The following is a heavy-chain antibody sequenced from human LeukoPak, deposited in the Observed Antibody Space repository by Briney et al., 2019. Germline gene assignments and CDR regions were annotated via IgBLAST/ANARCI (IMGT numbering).Heavy chain of an antibody. CDR1: GYTFTSYG. CDR3: ATGQDSSSLGDY. J-gene: IGHJ4*02. V-gene: IGHV1-18*01. D-gene: IGHD6-6*01. CDR2: ISAYNGNT. Sequence: ASVKVSCKASGYTFTSYGISWVRQAPGQGLEWMGWISAYNGNTNYAQKLQGRVTMTTDTSTSTANMELRSLRSDETAVYYCATGQDSSSLGDYWGQGTLVTVSS.